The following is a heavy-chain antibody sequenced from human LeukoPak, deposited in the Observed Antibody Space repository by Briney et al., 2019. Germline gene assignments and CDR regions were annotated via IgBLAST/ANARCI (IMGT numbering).Heavy chain of an antibody. V-gene: IGHV4-4*02. D-gene: IGHD1-26*01. J-gene: IGHJ4*02. CDR2: IYHSGST. CDR1: GGSISSSSW. Sequence: PSETLSLTCAVSGGSISSSSWWIWVRQSPGKGLEWIGEIYHSGSTNYNPSLKSRVTISVDKSNNQFSLKLSSVTAADTAVYYCARVAGAIDYWGQGTLVTVSS. CDR3: ARVAGAIDY.